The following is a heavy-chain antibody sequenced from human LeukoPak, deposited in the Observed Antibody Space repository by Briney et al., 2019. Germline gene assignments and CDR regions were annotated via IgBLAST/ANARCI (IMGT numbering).Heavy chain of an antibody. CDR2: IWYDGSNK. D-gene: IGHD3-22*01. Sequence: GGSLRLSCAASGFTFSSYGMHWVRQAPGKGLEWVAVIWYDGSNKYYADSVKGRFTISRDNSKNTLYLQMNSLRAEDTAVYYCARDSETFITMIVALDYWGQGTLVTVSS. CDR3: ARDSETFITMIVALDY. CDR1: GFTFSSYG. J-gene: IGHJ4*02. V-gene: IGHV3-33*01.